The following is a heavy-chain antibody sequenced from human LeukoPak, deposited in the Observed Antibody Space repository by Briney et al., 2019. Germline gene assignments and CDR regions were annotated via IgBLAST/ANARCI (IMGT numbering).Heavy chain of an antibody. CDR3: ARGRFEMATTYFDY. CDR2: ISYDGSNK. D-gene: IGHD5-24*01. V-gene: IGHV3-30-3*01. J-gene: IGHJ4*02. Sequence: GRSLRLSCAASGFTFSSYAMHWVRQAPGKGLEWVAVISYDGSNKYYADSVKGRFTISRDNSKNTLYLQMNSLRAEDTAVYYCARGRFEMATTYFDYWGQGTLVTVSS. CDR1: GFTFSSYA.